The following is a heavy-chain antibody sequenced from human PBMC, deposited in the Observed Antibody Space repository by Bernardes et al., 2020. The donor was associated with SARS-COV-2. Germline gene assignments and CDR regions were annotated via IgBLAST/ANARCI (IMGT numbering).Heavy chain of an antibody. CDR3: ARVRIVVVPAAPHINWFDP. J-gene: IGHJ5*02. CDR1: GGSISSSSYY. V-gene: IGHV4-39*07. D-gene: IGHD2-2*01. CDR2: IYYSGST. Sequence: SETLSLTRTVSGGSISSSSYYWGWIRQPPGKGLEWIGSIYYSGSTYYNPSLKSRVTISVDTSKNQFSLKLSSVTAADTAVYYCARVRIVVVPAAPHINWFDPWGQGTLVTVSS.